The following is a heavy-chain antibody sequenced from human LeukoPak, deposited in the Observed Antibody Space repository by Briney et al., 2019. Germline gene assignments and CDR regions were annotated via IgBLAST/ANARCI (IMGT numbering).Heavy chain of an antibody. D-gene: IGHD6-19*01. CDR2: IRPSGDNT. J-gene: IGHJ5*02. V-gene: IGHV3-23*01. Sequence: GGALRLSCAASGFTFSSYDMTWVRQAPGRGLEWVSSIRPSGDNTYYGDSVKGGFTISRDNSKNTVYLQMNNMRVDDTAVYYCARVAGWHWFDPWGQGTLVTVSS. CDR3: ARVAGWHWFDP. CDR1: GFTFSSYD.